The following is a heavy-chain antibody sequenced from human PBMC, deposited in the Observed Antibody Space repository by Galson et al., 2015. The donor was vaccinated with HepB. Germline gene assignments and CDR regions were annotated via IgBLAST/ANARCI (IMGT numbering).Heavy chain of an antibody. D-gene: IGHD4-17*01. Sequence: SLRLSCADSGFTFSDSALHWVRQASGKGLEWVGRIRSKTNGYATTYAASVKGRFTISRDDLKNTAYLQMNSLKTEDTAVYYCTRRDSGDYVVPDAFDMWGQGTLVTVSS. CDR3: TRRDSGDYVVPDAFDM. J-gene: IGHJ3*02. CDR2: IRSKTNGYAT. CDR1: GFTFSDSA. V-gene: IGHV3-73*01.